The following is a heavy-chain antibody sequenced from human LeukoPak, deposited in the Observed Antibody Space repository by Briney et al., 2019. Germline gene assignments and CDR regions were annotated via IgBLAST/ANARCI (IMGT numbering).Heavy chain of an antibody. Sequence: GGSLRLSCGGIGFSDSSNYMSWVRQAPGKGLEWVSAIYSGGSIYYADSVKGRFTISRDSSKSTLYLQMDSLRADDTAVYYCARDDGKNYGSDFWGQGTLVTVSS. CDR2: IYSGGSI. D-gene: IGHD3-10*01. J-gene: IGHJ4*02. CDR3: ARDDGKNYGSDF. CDR1: GFSDSSNY. V-gene: IGHV3-66*01.